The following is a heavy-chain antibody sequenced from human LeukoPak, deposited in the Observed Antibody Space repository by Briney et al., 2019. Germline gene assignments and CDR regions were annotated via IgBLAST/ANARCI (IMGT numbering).Heavy chain of an antibody. Sequence: GGSLRLSCAASGFTFGSYAMSWVRQAPGKGLEWVSTLSGSGGSTYYADSVKDRFAISRDNSKNTLYLQMNSLRVEDTAVYYCAKDWSDYIAAAGTGTLDYWGQGTLVTVSS. CDR3: AKDWSDYIAAAGTGTLDY. V-gene: IGHV3-23*01. D-gene: IGHD6-13*01. CDR2: LSGSGGST. CDR1: GFTFGSYA. J-gene: IGHJ4*02.